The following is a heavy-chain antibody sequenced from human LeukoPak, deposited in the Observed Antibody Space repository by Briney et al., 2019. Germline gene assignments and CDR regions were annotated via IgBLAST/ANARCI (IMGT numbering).Heavy chain of an antibody. V-gene: IGHV3-48*01. D-gene: IGHD1-1*01. Sequence: GGSLRLSCAASGFTLSSYSMNWVRQAPGKGLEWVSYISTSSTTYYADSVKGRFTISRDNAKNSLYLQMNSLRAEDTAVYYCAREGHWNYYMDVWGKGTTVTVSS. J-gene: IGHJ6*03. CDR3: AREGHWNYYMDV. CDR1: GFTLSSYS. CDR2: ISTSSTT.